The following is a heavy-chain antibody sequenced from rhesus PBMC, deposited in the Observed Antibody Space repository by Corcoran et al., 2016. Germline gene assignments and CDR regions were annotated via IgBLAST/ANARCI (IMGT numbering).Heavy chain of an antibody. V-gene: IGHV4-93*02. D-gene: IGHD3-3*01. CDR3: GRRPNYNGLDS. J-gene: IGHJ6*01. CDR2: FYGGGGYN. CDR1: SGSVGGRNS. Sequence: QVHLQESGPAVVKPSETLSLTCTASSGSVGGRNSWTGIRQSPGKGLEWIGAFYGGGGYNEYNPSLDSRVTISVDASKNQFFLRVTSVTAADSATYYCGRRPNYNGLDSWGQGVVVTVSS.